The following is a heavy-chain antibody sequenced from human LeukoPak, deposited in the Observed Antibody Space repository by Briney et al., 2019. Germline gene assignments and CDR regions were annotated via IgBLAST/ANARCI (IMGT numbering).Heavy chain of an antibody. J-gene: IGHJ4*02. CDR3: ARLYSTGWYLGY. Sequence: SETLSLTCAVSGGSINSSNWWRWVRQPPGKGLEWIGEIYHSGSTNYNPSLKSRVTISVDKSKNQFSLELSSVTAADTAVYYCARLYSTGWYLGYWGQGTLVIVSS. V-gene: IGHV4-4*02. CDR1: GGSINSSNW. CDR2: IYHSGST. D-gene: IGHD6-19*01.